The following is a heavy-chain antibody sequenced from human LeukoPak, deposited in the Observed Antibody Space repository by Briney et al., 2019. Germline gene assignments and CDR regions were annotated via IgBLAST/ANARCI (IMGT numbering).Heavy chain of an antibody. V-gene: IGHV4-34*01. Sequence: SETLSLTCAVYGGSFSGYYWSWIRQPPGKGLEWIGEINHSGSTNYNPSLKSRVTISVDTSKNQFFLKLSSVTAADTAVYYCARDGNYYYMDVWGKGTTVTVSS. J-gene: IGHJ6*03. CDR2: INHSGST. CDR3: ARDGNYYYMDV. CDR1: GGSFSGYY. D-gene: IGHD2-15*01.